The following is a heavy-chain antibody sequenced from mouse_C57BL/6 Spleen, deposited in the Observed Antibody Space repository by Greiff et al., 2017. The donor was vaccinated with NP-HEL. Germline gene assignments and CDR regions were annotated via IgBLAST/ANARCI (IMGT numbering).Heavy chain of an antibody. V-gene: IGHV1-80*01. CDR3: ARGGSPMGRRVAY. CDR2: IYPGDGDT. D-gene: IGHD2-1*01. J-gene: IGHJ3*01. Sequence: QVQLQQSGAELVKPGASVKISCKASGYAFSSYWMNWVKQRPGKGLEWIGQIYPGDGDTNYNGKFKGKATLTADKSSSTAYMQLSSLTSEDSAVYFCARGGSPMGRRVAYWGQGTLVTVSA. CDR1: GYAFSSYW.